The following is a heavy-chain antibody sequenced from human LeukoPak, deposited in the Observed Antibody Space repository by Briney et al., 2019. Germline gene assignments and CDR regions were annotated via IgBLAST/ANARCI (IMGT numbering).Heavy chain of an antibody. CDR3: AKFSSSGWSRSTNK. J-gene: IGHJ4*02. D-gene: IGHD6-19*01. Sequence: GGSLRLSCAASGFTFSSDAMSWVRQAPGKGLEWVSAISSSGGTTYYADSVKGRVTISRDNSKKTLYLQMNSLRPEDTAVYYCAKFSSSGWSRSTNKWGQGTLVTVSS. V-gene: IGHV3-23*01. CDR1: GFTFSSDA. CDR2: ISSSGGTT.